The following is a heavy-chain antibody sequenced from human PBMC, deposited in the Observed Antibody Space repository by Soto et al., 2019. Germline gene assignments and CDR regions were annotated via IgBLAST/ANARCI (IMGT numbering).Heavy chain of an antibody. V-gene: IGHV4-4*02. CDR1: GGSISSSNW. CDR2: IYHSGST. Sequence: QVQLQESGPGLVKPSGTLSLTCAVSGGSISSSNWWSWVRQPPGKGLEWIGEIYHSGSTNYNPSLKSRVTISVDRSKNQFSLELSSVTAADTAVYYCARSPITIFGVVIAYFDYWGQGTLVTVSS. CDR3: ARSPITIFGVVIAYFDY. D-gene: IGHD3-3*01. J-gene: IGHJ4*02.